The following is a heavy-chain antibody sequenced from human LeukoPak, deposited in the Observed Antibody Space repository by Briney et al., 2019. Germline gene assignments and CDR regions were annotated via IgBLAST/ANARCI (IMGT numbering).Heavy chain of an antibody. CDR3: AREGPWGGYDILTGYYDYYYYGMDV. J-gene: IGHJ6*02. CDR1: GGSISSYY. D-gene: IGHD3-9*01. Sequence: SETLSLASTVSGGSISSYYWSWIRQPAGKGLEWIGRIYTSGSTNYNPSLKSRVTMSVDTSKNQFSLKLSSVTAADTAVYYCAREGPWGGYDILTGYYDYYYYGMDVWGQGTTVTVSS. CDR2: IYTSGST. V-gene: IGHV4-4*07.